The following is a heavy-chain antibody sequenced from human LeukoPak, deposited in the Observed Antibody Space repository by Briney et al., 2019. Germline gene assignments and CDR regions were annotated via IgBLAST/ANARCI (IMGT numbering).Heavy chain of an antibody. Sequence: PSETLSLTCTVSGGSISSCYWSWIRQPPGKGLDLIGYIYYSGSTNYNPSLNSRVTISVDTSKNQFSLKLSSVTAADTAVYYCARGRGSYPYYFDYWGQGTLVTVSS. CDR2: IYYSGST. V-gene: IGHV4-59*01. CDR3: ARGRGSYPYYFDY. CDR1: GGSISSCY. D-gene: IGHD1-26*01. J-gene: IGHJ4*02.